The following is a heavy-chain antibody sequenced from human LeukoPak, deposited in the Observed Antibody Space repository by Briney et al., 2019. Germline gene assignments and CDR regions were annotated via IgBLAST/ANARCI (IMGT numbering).Heavy chain of an antibody. V-gene: IGHV3-33*01. CDR2: IWYDGSNK. J-gene: IGHJ4*02. CDR1: GFTFSSYG. D-gene: IGHD5-18*01. Sequence: GGSLRLSCAASGFTFSSYGMHWVRQAPGKGLEWVAVIWYDGSNKYYADSVKGRFTISRDNSKNTLYLQMNSLRAEDTAVYYCARGRWIQLWLHPDYWGQGTLVTVSS. CDR3: ARGRWIQLWLHPDY.